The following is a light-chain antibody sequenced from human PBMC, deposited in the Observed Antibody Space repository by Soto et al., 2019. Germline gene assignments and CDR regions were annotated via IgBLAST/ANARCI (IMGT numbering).Light chain of an antibody. Sequence: EIVLTRSPATLSLSPGERTTLSCRASQSVSSSYLAWYQQKPGQAPRLLIYGASNRATGIPDRFSGSGSGTDFTLTISRLEPEDFAVYYCQQYGSSPRTFGQGTQVDIK. CDR2: GAS. CDR1: QSVSSSY. V-gene: IGKV3-20*01. CDR3: QQYGSSPRT. J-gene: IGKJ1*01.